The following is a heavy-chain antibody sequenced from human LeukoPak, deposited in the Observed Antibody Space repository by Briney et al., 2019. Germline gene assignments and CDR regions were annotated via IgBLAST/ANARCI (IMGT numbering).Heavy chain of an antibody. CDR2: MNPNSGNT. Sequence: ASVKVSCKASGYTFTSYDINWVRQATGQGLEWMGWMNPNSGNTGYAQKFQGRVTMTRGTSTSTVYMELSSLRSEDTAVYYCASSNPLAVAGTIDYWGQGTLVTVSS. J-gene: IGHJ4*02. D-gene: IGHD6-19*01. V-gene: IGHV1-8*01. CDR1: GYTFTSYD. CDR3: ASSNPLAVAGTIDY.